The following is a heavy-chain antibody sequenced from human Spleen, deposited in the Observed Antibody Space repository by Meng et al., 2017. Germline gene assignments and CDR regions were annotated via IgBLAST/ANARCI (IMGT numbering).Heavy chain of an antibody. V-gene: IGHV1-18*01. CDR2: ISGYNGDT. CDR3: ARSPRLGEVGPPGY. Sequence: QVQLRHSGAEVRKPGAPVKVSCKASGYTCTSYAIAWFRQAPGQGLEWLGLISGYNGDTYYAQNFQDRVTMTTDTSTNIASMEVRSLISDDTAVYYCARSPRLGEVGPPGYWGQGTLVTVSS. D-gene: IGHD3-16*01. CDR1: GYTCTSYA. J-gene: IGHJ4*02.